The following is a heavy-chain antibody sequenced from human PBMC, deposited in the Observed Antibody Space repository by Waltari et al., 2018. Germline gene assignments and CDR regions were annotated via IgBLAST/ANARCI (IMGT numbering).Heavy chain of an antibody. D-gene: IGHD6-19*01. CDR1: GGSFSGYY. Sequence: QVQLQQWGAGLLKPSETLSLTCAVYGGSFSGYYWSWIRQPPGKGLEWIGEINHSGSTNHNPSRKSRVTISVDTSKIQFSLKLSSVTAADTAVYYCARGAGQYSSGWWAKSYFDYWGQGTLVTVSS. J-gene: IGHJ4*02. CDR2: INHSGST. CDR3: ARGAGQYSSGWWAKSYFDY. V-gene: IGHV4-34*01.